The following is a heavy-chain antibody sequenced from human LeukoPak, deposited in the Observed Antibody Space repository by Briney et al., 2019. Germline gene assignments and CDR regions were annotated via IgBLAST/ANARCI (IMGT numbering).Heavy chain of an antibody. CDR1: GYTFTGYY. V-gene: IGHV1-2*02. Sequence: GASVKVSCKASGYTFTGYYMHWVRQAPGQGLEWMGWINPNSGGTNYAQKFQGRVTMTRNTSISTAYMELSSLRSEDTAVYYCATTHEEQTFFGEFNDYWGQGTLVTVSS. CDR2: INPNSGGT. D-gene: IGHD3-10*01. CDR3: ATTHEEQTFFGEFNDY. J-gene: IGHJ4*02.